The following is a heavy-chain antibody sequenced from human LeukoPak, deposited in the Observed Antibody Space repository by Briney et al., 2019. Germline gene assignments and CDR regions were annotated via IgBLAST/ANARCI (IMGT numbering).Heavy chain of an antibody. CDR1: GGSMSNYY. CDR3: ARERWNFPDC. Sequence: SETLSLTCTVSGGSMSNYYWSWIRQPPGKGLEWIGYMFYTGSGKYNPSLKSRVTISVDTSKRQISLKLNSVTAADTAVYYCARERWNFPDCWGQGTLVTVSS. CDR2: MFYTGSG. V-gene: IGHV4-59*01. J-gene: IGHJ4*02. D-gene: IGHD1-7*01.